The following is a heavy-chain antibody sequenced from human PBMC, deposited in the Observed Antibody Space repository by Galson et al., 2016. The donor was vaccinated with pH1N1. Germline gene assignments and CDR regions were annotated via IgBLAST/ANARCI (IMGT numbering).Heavy chain of an antibody. CDR1: GGSISSGSYY. J-gene: IGHJ4*02. V-gene: IGHV4-61*09. CDR3: ARGLAVAGTFCFDS. Sequence: LSLTCTVSGGSISSGSYYWSWIRQPAGKGLEWIGYIYTSGSTSYNPSLKSRVTMSVDTSKNQFSLKLTSVTAAATAVYYCARGLAVAGTFCFDSWGQGTLVTVSS. CDR2: IYTSGST. D-gene: IGHD6-19*01.